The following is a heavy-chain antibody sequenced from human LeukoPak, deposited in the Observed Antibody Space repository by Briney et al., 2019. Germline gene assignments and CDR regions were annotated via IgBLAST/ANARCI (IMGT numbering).Heavy chain of an antibody. CDR2: ISYDGSNK. V-gene: IGHV3-30*18. J-gene: IGHJ4*02. CDR1: GFTFSSYG. CDR3: AKDQRPYCSSTSCYPYGGFDY. Sequence: GGSLRLSCAASGFTFSSYGMHWVRQAPGKGLEWVAVISYDGSNKYYADSVKGRFTISRDNSKNTLYLQMNSLRAEDTAVYYCAKDQRPYCSSTSCYPYGGFDYWGQGTLVTVSS. D-gene: IGHD2-2*01.